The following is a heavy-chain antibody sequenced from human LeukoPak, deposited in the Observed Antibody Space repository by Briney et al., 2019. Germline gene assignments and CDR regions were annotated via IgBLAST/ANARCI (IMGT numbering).Heavy chain of an antibody. J-gene: IGHJ5*02. CDR2: IYYSGST. V-gene: IGHV4-39*01. D-gene: IGHD3-3*01. CDR1: GGSISSSSYY. CDR3: AIGYDFWSGYYTS. Sequence: SETLSLTCTVSGGSISSSSYYWGWIRQPPGKGLEWIGSIYYSGSTYYNPSLKSRVTISVDTSKNQFSLKLSSVTAADTAVYYCAIGYDFWSGYYTSWGQGTLVTVSS.